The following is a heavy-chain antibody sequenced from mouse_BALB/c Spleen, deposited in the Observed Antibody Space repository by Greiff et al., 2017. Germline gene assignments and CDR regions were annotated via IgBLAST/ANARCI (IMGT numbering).Heavy chain of an antibody. V-gene: IGHV1S137*01. D-gene: IGHD3-3*01. CDR2: ISTYYGDA. CDR1: GYTFTDYA. CDR3: GRGLRREAMDY. Sequence: VKLMESGAELVRPGVSVKISCKGSGYTFTDYAMHWVKQSHAKSLEWIGVISTYYGDASYNQKFKGKATMTVDKSSSTAYMELARLTSEDSAIYYCGRGLRREAMDYWGQGTSVTVSA. J-gene: IGHJ4*01.